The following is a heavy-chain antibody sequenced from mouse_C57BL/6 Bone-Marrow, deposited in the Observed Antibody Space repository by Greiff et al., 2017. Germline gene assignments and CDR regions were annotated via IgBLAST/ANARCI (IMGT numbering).Heavy chain of an antibody. J-gene: IGHJ4*01. CDR1: GYTFTSYW. D-gene: IGHD5-1*01. V-gene: IGHV1-64*01. CDR2: IHPNSGST. CDR3: AATYRVPMDY. Sequence: QVQLQQSGAELVKPGASVKLSCKASGYTFTSYWMHWVKQRPGQGLEWIGMIHPNSGSTNYNEKFKSKATLTVDKSSSTAYMQLSSLTSEDSAVYYCAATYRVPMDYWGQGTSGTVSS.